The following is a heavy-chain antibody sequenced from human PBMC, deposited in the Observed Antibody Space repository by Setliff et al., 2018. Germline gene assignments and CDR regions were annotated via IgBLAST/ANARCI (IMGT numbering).Heavy chain of an antibody. J-gene: IGHJ3*02. CDR1: GYTFTSYY. V-gene: IGHV1-46*01. CDR2: INPSGGST. D-gene: IGHD3-22*01. CDR3: ARDPNYYDSSGQLLGDAFDI. Sequence: VKVSCKASGYTFTSYYMHWVRQAPGQGLEWMGIINPSGGSTSYAQKFQGRVTMTRDTSTSTVYMELSSLRSEDTAVYYCARDPNYYDSSGQLLGDAFDIWGQGTMVTVS.